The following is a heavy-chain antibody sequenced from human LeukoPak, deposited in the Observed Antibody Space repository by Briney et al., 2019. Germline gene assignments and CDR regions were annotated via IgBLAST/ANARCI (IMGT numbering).Heavy chain of an antibody. Sequence: ASVKVSCKASGYTFTSYAMNWVRQAPGQGLEWMGWINTNTGNPTYAQGLTGRFVFSLDTSVSTAYLQISSLKAEDTAVYYCARDVLRFLEWPPRRGMDVWGQGTTVTVSS. CDR1: GYTFTSYA. CDR3: ARDVLRFLEWPPRRGMDV. CDR2: INTNTGNP. V-gene: IGHV7-4-1*02. D-gene: IGHD3-3*01. J-gene: IGHJ6*02.